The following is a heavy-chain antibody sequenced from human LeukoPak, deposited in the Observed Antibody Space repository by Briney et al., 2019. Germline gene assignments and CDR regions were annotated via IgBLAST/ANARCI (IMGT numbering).Heavy chain of an antibody. V-gene: IGHV1-2*06. CDR3: AREGASRTYYYDSSGYAQDFDY. Sequence: ASVKVSCKASGYTFTGYYMHWVRQAPGQGLEWMGRINPNSGGTNYAQKFQGRVTMTRDMSISTAYMELSRLRSDDTAVYYRAREGASRTYYYDSSGYAQDFDYWGQGTLVTVSS. CDR2: INPNSGGT. CDR1: GYTFTGYY. D-gene: IGHD3-22*01. J-gene: IGHJ4*02.